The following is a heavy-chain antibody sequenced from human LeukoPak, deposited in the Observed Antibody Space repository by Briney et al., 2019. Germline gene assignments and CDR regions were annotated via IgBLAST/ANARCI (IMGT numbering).Heavy chain of an antibody. CDR2: ISSSSSYI. CDR3: ARTGDVSTTSIYYYYAMDV. Sequence: GGSLRLSCAASGFTFSSYSMNWVRQAPGRGLEWVSSISSSSSYIYYADSVKGRFTISRDNSKDTVYLQMDSLRAKDTAVYYCARTGDVSTTSIYYYYAMDVWGQGTTVTVSS. V-gene: IGHV3-21*01. CDR1: GFTFSSYS. D-gene: IGHD2/OR15-2a*01. J-gene: IGHJ6*02.